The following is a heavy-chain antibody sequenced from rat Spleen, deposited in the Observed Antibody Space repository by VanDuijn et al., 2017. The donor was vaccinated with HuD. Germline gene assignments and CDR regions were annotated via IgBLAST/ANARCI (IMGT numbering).Heavy chain of an antibody. Sequence: EVQLQESGPGLVKPSQSLSLTCSVTGYSITSSYRWNWIRKFPGNKLEWMGYINNAGTTNYNPSLKSRISITRDTSKNQFFLQVNSVITEDTATYYCARSRKYNNYGFVYWGPGTLVTVSS. V-gene: IGHV3-3*01. D-gene: IGHD1-10*01. CDR3: ARSRKYNNYGFVY. J-gene: IGHJ3*01. CDR2: INNAGTT. CDR1: GYSITSSYR.